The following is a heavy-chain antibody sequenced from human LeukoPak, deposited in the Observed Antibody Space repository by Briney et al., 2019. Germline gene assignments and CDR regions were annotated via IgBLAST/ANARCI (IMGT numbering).Heavy chain of an antibody. D-gene: IGHD4-17*01. Sequence: KTSETLSLTCAVYGGSFSGYYWSWIRQPPGKGLEWIGEINHSGSTNYNPSLKSRVTISVDTSKNQFSLKLSSVTAADTAVCYCARGRGFYGAPDYWGQGTLVTVSS. CDR1: GGSFSGYY. V-gene: IGHV4-34*01. CDR2: INHSGST. CDR3: ARGRGFYGAPDY. J-gene: IGHJ4*02.